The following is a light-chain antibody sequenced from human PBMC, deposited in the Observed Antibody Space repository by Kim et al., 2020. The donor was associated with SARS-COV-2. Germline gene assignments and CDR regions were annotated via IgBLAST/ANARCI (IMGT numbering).Light chain of an antibody. CDR2: GAS. Sequence: EIVLTQSPGTLSLSPGERATLSCRASQSVSSNYLAWYQQKPGQAPRLLIYGASSRATGIPDRFSGSGSGTDFTLTISRLEPEDFAVYYFQQYGSSSITFVEGTRLEIK. J-gene: IGKJ5*01. V-gene: IGKV3-20*01. CDR3: QQYGSSSIT. CDR1: QSVSSNY.